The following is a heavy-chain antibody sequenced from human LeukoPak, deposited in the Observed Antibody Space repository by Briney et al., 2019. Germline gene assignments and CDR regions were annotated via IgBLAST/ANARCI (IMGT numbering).Heavy chain of an antibody. CDR3: VKNGVYTSGWYGGYFDY. V-gene: IGHV3-64D*08. CDR1: GFTFSNYA. Sequence: PGGSLRLSCSASGFTFSNYAMYWVRQAPGKGLEYISANSSNGGSTYYADPVKGRFTISRDNSKNTLYLQMSSLRSEDTAVYYCVKNGVYTSGWYGGYFDYWGQGTLVTVSS. J-gene: IGHJ4*02. D-gene: IGHD6-19*01. CDR2: NSSNGGST.